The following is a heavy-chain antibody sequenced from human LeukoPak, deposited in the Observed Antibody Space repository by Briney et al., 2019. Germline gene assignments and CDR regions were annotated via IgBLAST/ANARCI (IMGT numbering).Heavy chain of an antibody. D-gene: IGHD2-8*01. V-gene: IGHV3-53*01. CDR2: IYSGGST. CDR3: ARALIGYYFDY. J-gene: IGHJ4*02. Sequence: GGSLRLSCAASGFTVSSNYMSWVRQAPGKGLEWVSVIYSGGSTYYADSVKGRFTISRDNSKSTLYIQMNSLRAEDTAVYYCARALIGYYFDYWGQGTLVTVSS. CDR1: GFTVSSNY.